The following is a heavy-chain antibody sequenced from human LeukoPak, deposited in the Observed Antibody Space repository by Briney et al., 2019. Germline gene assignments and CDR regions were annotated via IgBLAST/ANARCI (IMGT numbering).Heavy chain of an antibody. CDR3: ARDRGRYHMDV. V-gene: IGHV3-13*01. J-gene: IGHJ6*03. Sequence: TGGSLRLSCAASGFTFSRNGMAWVRQAPGKGLEGVSGIGTAGDIYYAGSVKGRFTISRENAKNSLYLQMNSLRAGDTAVYYCARDRGRYHMDVWGKGTTVTISS. CDR2: IGTAGDI. CDR1: GFTFSRNG. D-gene: IGHD6-25*01.